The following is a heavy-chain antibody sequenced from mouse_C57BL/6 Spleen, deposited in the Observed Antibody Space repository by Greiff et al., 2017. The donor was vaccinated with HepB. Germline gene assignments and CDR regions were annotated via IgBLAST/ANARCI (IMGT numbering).Heavy chain of an antibody. Sequence: QVQLQQPGAELVKPGASVKLSCKASGYTFTSYWMHWVKQRPGQGLEWIGMIHPNSGSTNYNEKFKSKATLTVDKSSSTAYMQLSSLTSEDSAVYYCARCPLVATDWYFDVWGTGTTVTVSS. J-gene: IGHJ1*03. V-gene: IGHV1-64*01. D-gene: IGHD1-1*01. CDR3: ARCPLVATDWYFDV. CDR2: IHPNSGST. CDR1: GYTFTSYW.